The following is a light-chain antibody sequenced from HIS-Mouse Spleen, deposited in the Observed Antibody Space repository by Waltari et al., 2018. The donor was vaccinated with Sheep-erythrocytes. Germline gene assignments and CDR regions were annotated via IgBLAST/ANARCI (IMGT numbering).Light chain of an antibody. CDR3: QQYYSYPRT. Sequence: AIRMTQSPSSFSASTGDRVTITCRASQGISSYLAWYQQKPGKAPKLLIYAASTLQSWVPSRFSGSGSGTDFTLTINCLQSEDFATYYCQQYYSYPRTFGQGTKVEIK. CDR1: QGISSY. J-gene: IGKJ1*01. V-gene: IGKV1-8*01. CDR2: AAS.